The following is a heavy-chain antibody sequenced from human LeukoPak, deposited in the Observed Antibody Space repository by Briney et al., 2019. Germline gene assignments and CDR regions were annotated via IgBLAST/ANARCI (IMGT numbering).Heavy chain of an antibody. CDR2: TSSNGKYI. D-gene: IGHD6-19*01. CDR1: GFTFSLYT. CDR3: ARANVAGLHYFDY. V-gene: IGHV3-21*01. J-gene: IGHJ4*02. Sequence: GGSLRLSCAASGFTFSLYTMDWVRQAPRRGLECDASTSSNGKYIENADSLKGRFTISRDNAKNSLFLQMNSLRAEDTAVYYCARANVAGLHYFDYWGQGTLVTVSS.